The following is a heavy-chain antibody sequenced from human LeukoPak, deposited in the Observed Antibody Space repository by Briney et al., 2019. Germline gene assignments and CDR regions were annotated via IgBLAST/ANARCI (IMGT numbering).Heavy chain of an antibody. V-gene: IGHV1-2*02. CDR2: INPNSGGT. J-gene: IGHJ4*02. CDR1: GYTFTGYY. D-gene: IGHD6-6*01. Sequence: ASVKVSCKASGYTFTGYYMHWVRQAPGQGLEWMGWINPNSGGTNYAQKFQGRVTMTRDTSISTAYMELSRLRSDDTAVYYCARYSSSSRNNDYWGQGTLVTVSS. CDR3: ARYSSSSRNNDY.